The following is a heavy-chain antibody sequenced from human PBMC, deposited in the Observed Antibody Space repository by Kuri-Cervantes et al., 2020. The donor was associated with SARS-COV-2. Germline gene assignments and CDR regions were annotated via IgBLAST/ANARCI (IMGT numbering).Heavy chain of an antibody. CDR2: INHSGST. V-gene: IGHV4-34*01. CDR1: GGSFSGYY. J-gene: IGHJ6*02. CDR3: ARVRVGGMDV. Sequence: GSLRLSCAVYGGSFSGYYWSWIRQPPGKGLGWIGEINHSGSTNYNPSLKSRVTISVDTSKNQFSLKLSSVTAADTAVYYCARVRVGGMDVWGQGTTVTGAS.